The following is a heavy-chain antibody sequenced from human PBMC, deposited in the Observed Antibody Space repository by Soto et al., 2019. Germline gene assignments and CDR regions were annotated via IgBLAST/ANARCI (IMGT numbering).Heavy chain of an antibody. CDR3: AREGQPLLIHAAAGWWFDP. J-gene: IGHJ5*02. D-gene: IGHD6-13*01. Sequence: QVQLQQWGAGLLKPSETLSLTCAVYGGSFSGYYWSWIRQPPGKGLEWIGEINHSGSTNYNPSLKRRVTRSVDTSKDQFSRKLSSVTAADTAVYYCAREGQPLLIHAAAGWWFDPWGQGTLVTVSS. CDR1: GGSFSGYY. CDR2: INHSGST. V-gene: IGHV4-34*01.